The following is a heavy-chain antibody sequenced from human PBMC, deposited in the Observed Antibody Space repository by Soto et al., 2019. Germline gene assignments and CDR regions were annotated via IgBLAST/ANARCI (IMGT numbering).Heavy chain of an antibody. CDR2: IIPRFGTT. V-gene: IGHV1-69*01. D-gene: IGHD1-1*01. CDR3: ARGTGLYNSGRSQLDS. J-gene: IGHJ4*02. CDR1: GASFSKYT. Sequence: SVKVAITASGASFSKYTFNWVRQAPRHGLEWMGGIIPRFGTTNYAPTLQDRVTITADESMNTVYMELSSLRSEDTALYYCARGTGLYNSGRSQLDSWGQGTLVTVSS.